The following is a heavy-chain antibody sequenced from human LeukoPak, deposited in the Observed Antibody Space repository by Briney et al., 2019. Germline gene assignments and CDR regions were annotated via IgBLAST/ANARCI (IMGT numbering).Heavy chain of an antibody. V-gene: IGHV7-4-1*02. CDR2: INTNTGNP. CDR1: GYTFTSYA. J-gene: IGHJ6*02. CDR3: ARDRQPFRYYYYGMDV. Sequence: GASVKVSCKASGYTFTSYAMNWERQAPGQGLEWMGWINTNTGNPTYAQGFTGRFVFSLDTSVSTAYLQISSLKAEDTAVYYCARDRQPFRYYYYGMDVWGQGTTVTVSS. D-gene: IGHD6-13*01.